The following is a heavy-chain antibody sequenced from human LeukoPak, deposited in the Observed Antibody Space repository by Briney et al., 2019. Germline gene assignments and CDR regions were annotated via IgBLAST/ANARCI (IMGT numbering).Heavy chain of an antibody. J-gene: IGHJ4*02. V-gene: IGHV3-20*04. CDR3: VRGGLGYSYDSSGYQSRAYYLDY. CDR2: IHGNGGGT. D-gene: IGHD3-22*01. Sequence: GGSLRLSCAASGFTFTDYGMSWVRQAPGQGLEWLGGIHGNGGGTGYADTLKGRVTISRDKASTTPYLQLSSLRLEDTALYCFVRGGLGYSYDSSGYQSRAYYLDYWGQGTLVTVSS. CDR1: GFTFTDYG.